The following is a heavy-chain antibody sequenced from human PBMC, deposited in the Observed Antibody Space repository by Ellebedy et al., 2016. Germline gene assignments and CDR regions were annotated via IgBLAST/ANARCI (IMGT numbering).Heavy chain of an antibody. Sequence: ASVTVSCKASGYTFTGYYMHWVRQAPGQGLEWMGWINPNSGGTNYAQKFQGWVTMTRDTSISTAYMELSRLRSDDTAVYYCARVRNLGYFDLWGRGTLVTVSS. J-gene: IGHJ2*01. CDR3: ARVRNLGYFDL. D-gene: IGHD1-14*01. CDR1: GYTFTGYY. CDR2: INPNSGGT. V-gene: IGHV1-2*04.